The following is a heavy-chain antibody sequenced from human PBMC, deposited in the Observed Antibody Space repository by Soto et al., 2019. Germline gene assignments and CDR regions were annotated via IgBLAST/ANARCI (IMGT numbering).Heavy chain of an antibody. D-gene: IGHD6-19*01. CDR2: ISYDGSNK. J-gene: IGHJ4*02. Sequence: QVQLVESGGGVVQPGRSLRLSCAASGFTFSSYAMHWVRQAPGKGLEWVAVISYDGSNKYYADSVKGRFTISRDNSKNTLYLQMNSLGAEDTAVYYCAREQWLVPGLDYWGQGTLVTVSS. CDR1: GFTFSSYA. CDR3: AREQWLVPGLDY. V-gene: IGHV3-30-3*01.